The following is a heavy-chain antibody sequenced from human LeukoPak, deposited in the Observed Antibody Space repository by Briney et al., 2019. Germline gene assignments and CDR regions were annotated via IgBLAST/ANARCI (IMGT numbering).Heavy chain of an antibody. D-gene: IGHD3-3*01. V-gene: IGHV3-7*01. CDR1: GFTFSTYW. Sequence: GGSLRLSCAASGFTFSTYWMTWVRQAPGKGLEWVANIKEDGSETYYVDSVKGRFTISRDNAKNSLYLQMNSLRAEDTAVYYCARAGSLEWLFDSWGQGTLVTVSP. CDR2: IKEDGSET. CDR3: ARAGSLEWLFDS. J-gene: IGHJ5*01.